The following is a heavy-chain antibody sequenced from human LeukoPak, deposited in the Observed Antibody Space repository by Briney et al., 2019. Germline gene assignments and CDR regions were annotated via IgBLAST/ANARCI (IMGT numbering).Heavy chain of an antibody. CDR1: GGSISSGGYY. J-gene: IGHJ6*02. V-gene: IGHV3-7*03. Sequence: ETLSLTCTVSGGSISSGGYYWSWVRQAPGKGLEWVANIKQDGSEKYYVDSVKGRFTISRDNAKNSLYLQMNSLRAEDTAVYYCARDLGAVDVWGQGTTVTVSS. CDR2: IKQDGSEK. CDR3: ARDLGAVDV. D-gene: IGHD3-16*01.